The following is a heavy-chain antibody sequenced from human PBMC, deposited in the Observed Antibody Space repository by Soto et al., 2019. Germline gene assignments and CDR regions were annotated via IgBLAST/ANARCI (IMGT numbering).Heavy chain of an antibody. CDR1: GGSVRTGSYH. D-gene: IGHD7-27*01. J-gene: IGHJ4*02. V-gene: IGHV4-61*01. CDR2: IPNNGSP. CDR3: ARIGWGGDS. Sequence: PSETLSLTCSVSGGSVRTGSYHWSWIRQPPGKGLEWIGFIPNNGSPDYNPSLKSRVVVSIDRSKNRFSLKVNSVTAADTAVYFRARIGWGGDSWGQGTLVTVS.